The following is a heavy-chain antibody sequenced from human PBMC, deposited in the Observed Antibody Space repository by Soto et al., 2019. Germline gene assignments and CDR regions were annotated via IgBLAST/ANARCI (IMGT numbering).Heavy chain of an antibody. D-gene: IGHD2-15*01. CDR1: GFSFSISA. CDR3: ARGGGSLNY. J-gene: IGHJ4*02. CDR2: INSGSTSV. V-gene: IGHV3-21*02. Sequence: DVQLVESGGGLVKPGGSLRLSCEVSGFSFSISAMNWVRQAPGKGLEWVSSINSGSTSVRYADSVKGRFTISRDNANNSLSLHMYSLRVEDTAVYYCARGGGSLNYWGQGTLVTVSS.